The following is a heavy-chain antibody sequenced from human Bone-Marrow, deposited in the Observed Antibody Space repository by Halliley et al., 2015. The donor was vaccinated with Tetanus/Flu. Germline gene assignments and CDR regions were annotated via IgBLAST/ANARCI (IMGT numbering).Heavy chain of an antibody. J-gene: IGHJ4*02. CDR1: GYTFTSYG. D-gene: IGHD5-12*01. CDR3: ARDRMPDYFDF. Sequence: QLVQSGAEVKKPGASVKVSCKASGYTFTSYGIHWVRQAPGQTLEWMGWINVGNGNTKYSRELQGRVTITRDTSASTVYMELSSLTFEDTAVYFCARDRMPDYFDFWGQGTLVTVPS. CDR2: INVGNGNT. V-gene: IGHV1-3*01.